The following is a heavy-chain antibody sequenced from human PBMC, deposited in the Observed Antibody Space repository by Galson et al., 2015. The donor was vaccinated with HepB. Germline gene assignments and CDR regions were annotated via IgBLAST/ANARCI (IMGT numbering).Heavy chain of an antibody. CDR1: GFTFSDYY. CDR2: ISSSTSYT. J-gene: IGHJ4*02. D-gene: IGHD6-6*01. CDR3: ARVRYSSSSIPDY. Sequence: SLRLSCAASGFTFSDYYMTWIRQAPGKGLEWVSYISSSTSYTNYADSVKGRFTISRDNAKNSLYLQMNSLRAEDTAVYYCARVRYSSSSIPDYWGQGTLVTVSS. V-gene: IGHV3-11*06.